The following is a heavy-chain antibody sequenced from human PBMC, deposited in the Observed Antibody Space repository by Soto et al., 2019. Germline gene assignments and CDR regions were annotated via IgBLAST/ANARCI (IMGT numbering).Heavy chain of an antibody. V-gene: IGHV4-34*01. CDR2: INHSGST. J-gene: IGHJ6*02. CDR3: ARALSYYDFWSGYYSSYYGMDV. CDR1: GGSFSGYY. Sequence: PSETLSLTCAVYGGSFSGYYWRWIRQPPGKGLEWIGEINHSGSTNYNPSLKSRVTISVDTSKNQFSLKLSSVTAADTAVYYCARALSYYDFWSGYYSSYYGMDVWGQGTTVTVSS. D-gene: IGHD3-3*01.